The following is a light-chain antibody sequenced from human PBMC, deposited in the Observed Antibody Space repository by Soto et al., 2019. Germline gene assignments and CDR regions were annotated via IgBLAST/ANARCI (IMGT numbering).Light chain of an antibody. J-gene: IGLJ1*01. CDR1: SSDVGGYNY. Sequence: SVLTQPDSVSGYPGQPITVACTGTSSDVGGYNYVSWYQQHPGKAPKLIIYDVRNRPSGVSNRFSGSKSGNTASLTISGLQIEDETDYYSSSYTSINTRVFGTGAKVTVL. CDR2: DVR. V-gene: IGLV2-14*01. CDR3: SSYTSINTRV.